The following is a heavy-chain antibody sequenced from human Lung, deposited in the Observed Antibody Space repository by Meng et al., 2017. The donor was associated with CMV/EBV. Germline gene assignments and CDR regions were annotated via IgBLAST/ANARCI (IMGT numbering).Heavy chain of an antibody. CDR3: ARARIKLWHPHVNC. D-gene: IGHD1-20*01. CDR1: GGSITSTKW. CDR2: IHHSATT. Sequence: SETLSLXXAVSGGSITSTKWWNWVRQPPGKGLEWIGEIHHSATTNYNPSLQSRVTMSVDKSKNHFSLNLSSVTAADTAVYYCARARIKLWHPHVNCWGHGXLVXVSS. V-gene: IGHV4-4*02. J-gene: IGHJ4*01.